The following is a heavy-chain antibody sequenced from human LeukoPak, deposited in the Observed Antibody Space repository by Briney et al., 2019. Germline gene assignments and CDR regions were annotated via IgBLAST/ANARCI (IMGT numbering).Heavy chain of an antibody. D-gene: IGHD5-18*01. V-gene: IGHV3-21*04. Sequence: GGSLRLSCAASGFTFSSYNMNWVRQAPGKGLEWVSSISRSSSYIYYADSVKGRFTISRDNAKNSLYLQMNSLRVEDTALYYCAKDIGRVDTASTYMDVWGKGTTVTISS. CDR3: AKDIGRVDTASTYMDV. CDR1: GFTFSSYN. CDR2: ISRSSSYI. J-gene: IGHJ6*03.